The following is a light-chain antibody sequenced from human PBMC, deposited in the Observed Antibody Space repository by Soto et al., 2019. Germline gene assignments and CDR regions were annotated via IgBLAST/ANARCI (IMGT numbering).Light chain of an antibody. J-gene: IGLJ1*01. CDR1: SSDVGGYNY. CDR2: EVR. V-gene: IGLV2-14*01. Sequence: QSVLTQPASVSGSPGQSITISCTGTSSDVGGYNYVSWYQHHPGKAPKLIIFEVRNRPSGVSNRFFGSKSGNTASLTISGLQAEDEADYYCNSYTSSSTHYVFGTGTKVTVL. CDR3: NSYTSSSTHYV.